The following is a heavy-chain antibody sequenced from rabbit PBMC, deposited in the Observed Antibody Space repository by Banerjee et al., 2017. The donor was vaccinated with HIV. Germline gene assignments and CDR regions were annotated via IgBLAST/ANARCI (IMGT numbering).Heavy chain of an antibody. CDR2: INTSSGNT. CDR3: AAAGYVAYGDATYFTF. D-gene: IGHD6-1*01. CDR1: GFSFSNKYV. J-gene: IGHJ3*01. V-gene: IGHV1S45*01. Sequence: QEYLEESGGDLVKPEGSLTLTCTASGFSFSNKYVMCWVRQAPGKGLEWIACINTSSGNTVYATWAKGRFTISKTSWTTVTLQMTSLTAADTATYFCAAAGYVAYGDATYFTFWGQGTLVTVS.